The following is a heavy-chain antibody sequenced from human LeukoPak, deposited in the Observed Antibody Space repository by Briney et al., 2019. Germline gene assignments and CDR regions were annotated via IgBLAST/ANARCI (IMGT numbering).Heavy chain of an antibody. D-gene: IGHD4-17*01. CDR2: INPSGGST. V-gene: IGHV1-46*01. CDR1: GYTFTSYY. CDR3: ARASSGGDYVWYFDY. J-gene: IGHJ4*02. Sequence: ASVKVSCKASGYTFTSYYMHWGRQAPGQGLEWMGIINPSGGSTSYARKFQGRVTMTRDTSTSTVYMELSSLRSEDTAVYYCARASSGGDYVWYFDYWGQGTLVTVSS.